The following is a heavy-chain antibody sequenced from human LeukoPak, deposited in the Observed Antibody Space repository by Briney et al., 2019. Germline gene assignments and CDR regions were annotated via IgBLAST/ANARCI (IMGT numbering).Heavy chain of an antibody. CDR1: GFPFSSYG. D-gene: IGHD5-24*01. CDR3: AKCSDGYNYNWFDP. CDR2: IRYDGSNK. Sequence: GGSLRLSCAASGFPFSSYGMHWVRQAPGKGLEWVAFIRYDGSNKYYADSVKGRFTISRDNSKNTLYLQMNSLRAEDTAVYYCAKCSDGYNYNWFDPWGQGTLVTVSS. V-gene: IGHV3-30*02. J-gene: IGHJ5*02.